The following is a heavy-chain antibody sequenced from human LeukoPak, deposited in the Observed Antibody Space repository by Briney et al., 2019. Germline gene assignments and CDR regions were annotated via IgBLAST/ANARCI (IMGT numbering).Heavy chain of an antibody. D-gene: IGHD3-10*01. CDR2: IYYSGST. V-gene: IGHV4-30-4*01. J-gene: IGHJ5*02. CDR1: GGSISSGDYY. CDR3: ARGGSGSYAVDP. Sequence: SQTLSLTCTVSGGSISSGDYYWRWIRQPPGKGLEWIGYIYYSGSTYYNPSLKSRVTISVDTSKNQFSLKLSSVTAADTAVYYCARGGSGSYAVDPWGQGTLVTVAS.